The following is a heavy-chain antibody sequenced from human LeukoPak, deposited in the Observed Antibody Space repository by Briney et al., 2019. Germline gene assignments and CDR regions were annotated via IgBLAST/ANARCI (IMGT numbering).Heavy chain of an antibody. Sequence: PGGSLRLSCAASGFRFSGYGMHWVRQAPGKGLEWVSSISSSSSYIYYADSVKGRFTISRDNAKNSLYLQMNSLRAEDTAVYYCARVMVRGTYFDYWGQGTLVTVSS. CDR1: GFRFSGYG. CDR3: ARVMVRGTYFDY. CDR2: ISSSSSYI. V-gene: IGHV3-21*01. D-gene: IGHD3-10*01. J-gene: IGHJ4*02.